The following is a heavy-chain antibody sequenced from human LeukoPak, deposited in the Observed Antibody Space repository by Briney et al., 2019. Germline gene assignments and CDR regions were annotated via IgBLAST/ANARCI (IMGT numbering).Heavy chain of an antibody. J-gene: IGHJ5*02. V-gene: IGHV4-34*01. Sequence: SETLSLTCAVYGGSFSGYYWSWIRQPPGKGLEWIGEINHSGSTNYNLSLKSRVTISVDTSKNQFSLKLSSVTAADTAVYYCARAPIVVVPAAGTGWFDPWGQGTLVTVSS. CDR1: GGSFSGYY. CDR3: ARAPIVVVPAAGTGWFDP. CDR2: INHSGST. D-gene: IGHD2-2*01.